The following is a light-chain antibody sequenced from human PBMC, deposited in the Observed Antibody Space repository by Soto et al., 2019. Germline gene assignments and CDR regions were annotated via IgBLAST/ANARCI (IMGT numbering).Light chain of an antibody. Sequence: IHLTHSPSSLSASVGDIVTITFRASQGISSALAWYQQKPGKSPKLLIYDASSLESGVPSRFSGSGSGTDFTLTISSQQPEDFATYYCQQFNNYPITFGQGTRLENK. CDR3: QQFNNYPIT. CDR2: DAS. V-gene: IGKV1D-13*01. J-gene: IGKJ5*01. CDR1: QGISSA.